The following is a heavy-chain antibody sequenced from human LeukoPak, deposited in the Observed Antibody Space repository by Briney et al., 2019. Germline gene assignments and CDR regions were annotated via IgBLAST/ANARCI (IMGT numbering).Heavy chain of an antibody. Sequence: GGSLRLSCAASGFTVSSNYMSWVRQAPGKGLEWVSAISGSGGSTYYADSVKGRFTISRDNSKNTLYLQMNSLRAEDTAVYYCAKLYSNYADYWGQGTLVTVSS. J-gene: IGHJ4*02. D-gene: IGHD4-11*01. CDR3: AKLYSNYADY. CDR2: ISGSGGST. CDR1: GFTVSSNY. V-gene: IGHV3-23*01.